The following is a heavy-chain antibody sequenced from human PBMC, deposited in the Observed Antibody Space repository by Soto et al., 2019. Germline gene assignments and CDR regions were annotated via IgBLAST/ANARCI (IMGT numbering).Heavy chain of an antibody. D-gene: IGHD1-26*01. J-gene: IGHJ2*01. V-gene: IGHV4-59*08. CDR1: GGSISSYY. CDR3: ARVTRIVGATTEDWYFDL. Sequence: QVQLQESGPGLVKPSETLSLTCTVSGGSISSYYWSWIRQPPGKGREWIGYIYYRGSTNYNPSLKSRVTISVDTSKNQFSLKLSSVTAADTAVYYCARVTRIVGATTEDWYFDLWGRGTLVTVSS. CDR2: IYYRGST.